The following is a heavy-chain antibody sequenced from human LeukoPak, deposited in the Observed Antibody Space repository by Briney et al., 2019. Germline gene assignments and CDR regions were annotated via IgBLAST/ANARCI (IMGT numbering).Heavy chain of an antibody. Sequence: SETLSLTCAVYSGSFSGYYWTWIRQPPGKGLEWIGEINHSGMSAYDPSLKSRVIISVDTSKKQFSLKLTSVTAADTAIYYCARHRWTIEVETSLGRGLGGWFDPWGQGSLVTVSS. J-gene: IGHJ5*02. CDR2: INHSGMS. CDR3: ARHRWTIEVETSLGRGLGGWFDP. D-gene: IGHD3-16*01. V-gene: IGHV4-34*01. CDR1: SGSFSGYY.